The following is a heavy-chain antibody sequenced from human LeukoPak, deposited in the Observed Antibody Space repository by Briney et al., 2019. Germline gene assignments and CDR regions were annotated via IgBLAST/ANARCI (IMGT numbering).Heavy chain of an antibody. CDR1: GGSISSSSHY. V-gene: IGHV4-39*01. CDR3: ARHDCITTTCYYFYGMDV. CDR2: IYYSGST. D-gene: IGHD2-2*01. J-gene: IGHJ6*02. Sequence: SETLSLTCTVSGGSISSSSHYWGWIRQPPGKGPEWIGSIYYSGSTYYNPSLKSRVTISVDTSKNQFSLKLGSVTATDTAVYYCARHDCITTTCYYFYGMDVWGQGTTVTVSS.